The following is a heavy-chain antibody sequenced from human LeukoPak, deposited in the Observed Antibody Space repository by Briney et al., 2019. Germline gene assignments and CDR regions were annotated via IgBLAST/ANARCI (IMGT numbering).Heavy chain of an antibody. CDR1: GFTVSSNY. Sequence: PGGSLRLSCAASGFTVSSNYMSWVRQAPGKGLEWVSVIYSGGSTYYADPVKGRFTISRDNSKNTLYLQMNSLRAEDTAVYYCARGPLAVAGNDYRGQGTLVTVSS. CDR2: IYSGGST. V-gene: IGHV3-66*01. J-gene: IGHJ4*02. D-gene: IGHD6-19*01. CDR3: ARGPLAVAGNDY.